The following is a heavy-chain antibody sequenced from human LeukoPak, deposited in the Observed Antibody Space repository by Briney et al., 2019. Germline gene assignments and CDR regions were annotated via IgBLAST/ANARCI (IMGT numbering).Heavy chain of an antibody. CDR3: ARGMRYYYDSSGYWRYFDY. Sequence: GASVTVSCKASGYTFTSYGISWVRQAPGQGLEWMGWISAYNGNTNYAQKLQGRVTMTTDTSTSTAYMELRSLRSDDTAVYYCARGMRYYYDSSGYWRYFDYWGQGTLVTVSS. V-gene: IGHV1-18*01. J-gene: IGHJ4*02. CDR1: GYTFTSYG. D-gene: IGHD3-22*01. CDR2: ISAYNGNT.